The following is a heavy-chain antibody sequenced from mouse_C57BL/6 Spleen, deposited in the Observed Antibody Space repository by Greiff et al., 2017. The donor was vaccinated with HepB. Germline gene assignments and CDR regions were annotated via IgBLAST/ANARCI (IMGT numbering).Heavy chain of an antibody. V-gene: IGHV1-69*01. CDR1: GYTFTSYW. CDR3: SRSGYEGPYYLDY. D-gene: IGHD3-2*02. Sequence: QVQLQQPGAELVMPGASVKLSCKASGYTFTSYWMHWVKQRPGQGLECIGEIDPSDSYTNYNQTFKGKSTLTVDKSSSTAYMQLSSLTSEDAAVYDCSRSGYEGPYYLDYWGQGTTLTVAS. CDR2: IDPSDSYT. J-gene: IGHJ2*01.